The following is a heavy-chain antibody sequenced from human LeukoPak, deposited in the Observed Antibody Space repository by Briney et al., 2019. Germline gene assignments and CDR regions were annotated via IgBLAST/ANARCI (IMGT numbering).Heavy chain of an antibody. CDR2: ISSSGSTI. J-gene: IGHJ5*02. V-gene: IGHV3-11*01. CDR3: AKGHSSGWYGEDWFDP. CDR1: GFTFSDYY. Sequence: GGSLRLSCAASGFTFSDYYMSWIRQAPGKGLEWVSYISSSGSTIYYADSVKGRFTISRDNAKNSLYLQMNSLRAEDMALYYCAKGHSSGWYGEDWFDPWGQGTLVTVSS. D-gene: IGHD6-19*01.